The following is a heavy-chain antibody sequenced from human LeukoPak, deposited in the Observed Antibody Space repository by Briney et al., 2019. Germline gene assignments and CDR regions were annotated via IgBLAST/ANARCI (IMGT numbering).Heavy chain of an antibody. CDR1: GFTFRSYV. D-gene: IGHD3-10*01. V-gene: IGHV3-30*18. Sequence: GGSLRLSCAASGFTFRSYVMHWVRQAPGKRLEWVAAIAYEDGRNEYYADSVKGRFTISRDNSKNTVYLQMNSLRAEDTAVYYCAKERPEEYYGSGSYFDYWGQGTLVTVSS. CDR3: AKERPEEYYGSGSYFDY. J-gene: IGHJ4*02. CDR2: IAYEDGRNE.